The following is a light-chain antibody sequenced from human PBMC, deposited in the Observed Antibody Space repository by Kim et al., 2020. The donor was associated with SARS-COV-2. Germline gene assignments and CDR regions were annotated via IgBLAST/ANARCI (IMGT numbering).Light chain of an antibody. CDR3: QASDNNSWV. CDR1: KLGDKY. Sequence: SYELTQPPSVSVSPGQTARITCSGDKLGDKYASWYQQKPGQSPVLVIYQDNKRPSGIHERLSGSNSGNTATLTISETQALDESDYYCQASDNNSWVVGGGTQLTVL. J-gene: IGLJ3*02. V-gene: IGLV3-1*01. CDR2: QDN.